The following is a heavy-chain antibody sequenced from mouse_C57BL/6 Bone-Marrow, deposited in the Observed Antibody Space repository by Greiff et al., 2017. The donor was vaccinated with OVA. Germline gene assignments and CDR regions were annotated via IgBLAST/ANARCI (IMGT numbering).Heavy chain of an antibody. CDR1: GYSITSGYY. CDR2: ISYDGSN. D-gene: IGHD1-1*01. Sequence: EVQLVESGPGLVKPSQSLSLTCSVTGYSITSGYYWNWIRQFPGNKLEWMGYISYDGSNNYNPSLKNRISITRDTSKNQFFLKLNSVTTEDTATYYCARGYYYGSSWFAYWGQGTLVTVSA. V-gene: IGHV3-6*01. CDR3: ARGYYYGSSWFAY. J-gene: IGHJ3*01.